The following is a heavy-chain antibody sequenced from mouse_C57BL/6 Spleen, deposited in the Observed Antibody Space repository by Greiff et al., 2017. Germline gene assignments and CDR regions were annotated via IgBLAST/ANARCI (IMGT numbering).Heavy chain of an antibody. Sequence: QVQLQQSGAELARPGASVTMSCKASGYTFTSYTMHWVKQRPGQGLEWIGYINPSSGYTKYNQKFKDKATLTADKSPSTAYMQLSSLTSEDSAVYYCARRAQATSAWFAYWGQGTLVTVSA. CDR2: INPSSGYT. D-gene: IGHD3-2*02. V-gene: IGHV1-4*01. CDR3: ARRAQATSAWFAY. J-gene: IGHJ3*01. CDR1: GYTFTSYT.